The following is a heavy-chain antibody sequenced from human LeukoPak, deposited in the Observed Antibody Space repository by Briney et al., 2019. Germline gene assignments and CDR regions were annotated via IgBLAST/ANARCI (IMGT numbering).Heavy chain of an antibody. CDR2: IYYSGST. D-gene: IGHD3-22*01. J-gene: IGHJ4*02. V-gene: IGHV4-61*01. CDR1: GGSISSGSYY. CDR3: AGVDYDGSGYNFDY. Sequence: SETLSLTCSVSGGSISSGSYYWSWIRQPPGKGLEWIEYIYYSGSTNYNPSPKSRVTISGDTSKNQFSLKLSSVTAADTAVYFCAGVDYDGSGYNFDYWGQGTLVTVSS.